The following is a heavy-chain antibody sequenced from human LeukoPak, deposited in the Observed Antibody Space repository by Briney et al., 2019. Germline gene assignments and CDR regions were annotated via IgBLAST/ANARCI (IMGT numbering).Heavy chain of an antibody. Sequence: PGGSLRLSCAASGFTFSNYGMHWVRQAPGKGLEWVAFIRYDGSNKYYADSVKGRFTISRDNSKNTLYLQMNSLRAEDTAVYYCARGRVPAATFWFDPWGQGTLVTVSS. V-gene: IGHV3-30*02. CDR2: IRYDGSNK. D-gene: IGHD2-2*01. J-gene: IGHJ5*02. CDR3: ARGRVPAATFWFDP. CDR1: GFTFSNYG.